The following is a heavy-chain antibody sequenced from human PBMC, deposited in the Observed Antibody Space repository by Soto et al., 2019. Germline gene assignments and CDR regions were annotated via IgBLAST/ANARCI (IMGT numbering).Heavy chain of an antibody. J-gene: IGHJ6*02. CDR3: AKDLKVSGSHYGTLNYYYGMDV. CDR2: IAYDGSLK. Sequence: ESGGGVVQPAGTLRLSCAASGFTFSSYGMQWVRQAPGKGLEWVAVIAYDGSLKYYVDSVKGRFTISRDNSKNTLYLQINSLRAEDTAVYYCAKDLKVSGSHYGTLNYYYGMDVWGQGTTVSVSS. D-gene: IGHD3-10*01. V-gene: IGHV3-30*18. CDR1: GFTFSSYG.